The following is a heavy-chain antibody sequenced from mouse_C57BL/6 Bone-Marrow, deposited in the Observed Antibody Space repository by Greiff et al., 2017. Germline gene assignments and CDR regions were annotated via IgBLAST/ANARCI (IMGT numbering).Heavy chain of an antibody. CDR1: VFSFSSYA. V-gene: IGHV5-4*03. Sequence: DVKLEESGGGLVQPGGSLKISCAASVFSFSSYAMSLVLQTPEKRLEWVATISDGGSYTFYPDNVKGRFTFSIDNATNNLYLQMRHLKSEDTAMYYCARLTTVVAYYAMDYWGQGTAVTVSS. CDR3: ARLTTVVAYYAMDY. CDR2: ISDGGSYT. J-gene: IGHJ4*01. D-gene: IGHD1-1*01.